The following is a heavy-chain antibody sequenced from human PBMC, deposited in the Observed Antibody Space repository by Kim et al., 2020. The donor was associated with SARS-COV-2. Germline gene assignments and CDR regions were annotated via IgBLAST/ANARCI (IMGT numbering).Heavy chain of an antibody. D-gene: IGHD5-12*01. CDR3: ARGRLGYEGIFYYYYGMDV. J-gene: IGHJ6*02. CDR1: GGSVSSGSYY. Sequence: SETLSLTCTVSGGSVSSGSYYWSWIRQPPGKGLEWIGYIYYSGSTNYNPSLKSRVTISVDTSKNQFSLKLSSVTAADTAVHYCARGRLGYEGIFYYYYGMDVWGQGTTVTVSS. V-gene: IGHV4-61*01. CDR2: IYYSGST.